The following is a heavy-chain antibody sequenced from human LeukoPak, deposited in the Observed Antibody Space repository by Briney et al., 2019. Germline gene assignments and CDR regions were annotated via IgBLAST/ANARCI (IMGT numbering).Heavy chain of an antibody. CDR3: AKFGGFSGSYRGYFDY. Sequence: QPGGSLRLSCAASGFTFSSYAMSWVRQAPGKGLEWVSAISGSGGSTYYADSVKGRFTISRDNSKNTLYLQMNSLRAEDTAVYYCAKFGGFSGSYRGYFDYWGQGTLVTVSS. D-gene: IGHD1-26*01. CDR2: ISGSGGST. V-gene: IGHV3-23*01. CDR1: GFTFSSYA. J-gene: IGHJ4*02.